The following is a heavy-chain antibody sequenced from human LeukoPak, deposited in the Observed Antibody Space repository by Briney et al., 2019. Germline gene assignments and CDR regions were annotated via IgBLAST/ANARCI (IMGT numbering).Heavy chain of an antibody. CDR2: INDNGGST. V-gene: IGHV3-23*01. Sequence: PGGSLRLSCAASGFTFSSFAMSWVRQAPGKGLEWVSSINDNGGSTWYADSVRGRFTISRGNSRTTVYLQMNSLTVEDTAVYYCAKDFYGSGSFYTVAFDIWGQGAMVIVSS. J-gene: IGHJ3*02. D-gene: IGHD3-10*01. CDR3: AKDFYGSGSFYTVAFDI. CDR1: GFTFSSFA.